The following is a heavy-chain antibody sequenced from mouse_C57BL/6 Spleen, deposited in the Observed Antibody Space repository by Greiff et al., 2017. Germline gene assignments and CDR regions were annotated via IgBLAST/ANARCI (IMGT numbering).Heavy chain of an antibody. J-gene: IGHJ2*01. CDR2: IYIGNGYT. CDR3: ARGPFYYGSSYDYFDY. Sequence: EVQLQESGAELVRPGSSVRMSCKTSGYTFTSYGINWVKQRPGQGLEWIGYIYIGNGYTEYNEKFKGKATLTSDTSSSTAYMQLSSLTSEDAAIYFCARGPFYYGSSYDYFDYRGQVTTLTVSS. D-gene: IGHD1-1*01. V-gene: IGHV1-58*01. CDR1: GYTFTSYG.